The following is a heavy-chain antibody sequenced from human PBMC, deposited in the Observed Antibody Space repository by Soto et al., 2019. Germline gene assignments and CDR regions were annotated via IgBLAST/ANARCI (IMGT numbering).Heavy chain of an antibody. CDR3: AITIFGVVILNYYGMDV. D-gene: IGHD3-3*01. CDR1: GGTFSSYA. V-gene: IGHV1-69*13. Sequence: SVKVSCKASGGTFSSYAISWVRQAPGQGLEWMGGIIPIFGTANYAQKFQGRVTITADESTSTAYMELSSLRSEDTAVYYCAITIFGVVILNYYGMDVWGQGTTVTVS. CDR2: IIPIFGTA. J-gene: IGHJ6*02.